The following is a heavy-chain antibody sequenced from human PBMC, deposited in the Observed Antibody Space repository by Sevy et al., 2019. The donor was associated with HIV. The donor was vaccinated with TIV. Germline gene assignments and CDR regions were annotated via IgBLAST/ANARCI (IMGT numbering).Heavy chain of an antibody. CDR3: VRAIGAAGSY. CDR2: IKEDGSVK. J-gene: IGHJ4*02. CDR1: GFTFSSYW. D-gene: IGHD6-13*01. Sequence: GSLRLSCEASGFTFSSYWMSWVRQAPGKGLEWVANIKEDGSVKYYVDSVKGRFTISRDNAKNSVYLQMNSLRAEDTALYYCVRAIGAAGSYWGQGTLVTVSS. V-gene: IGHV3-7*01.